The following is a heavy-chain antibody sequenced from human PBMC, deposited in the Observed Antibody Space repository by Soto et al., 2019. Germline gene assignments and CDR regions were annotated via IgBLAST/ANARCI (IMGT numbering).Heavy chain of an antibody. CDR3: ARDPPGGDYCAGFQY. Sequence: QVQLVESGGDVVQPGRSLTLSCLASGFSFSSHGMHWIRQAPGKGLEWLAVISYDGGNKNYADSVRDRFTISRDNSKNRVFLQINGLRPEDTAEYFCARDPPGGDYCAGFQYWGQGTLVIVSS. D-gene: IGHD4-17*01. CDR1: GFSFSSHG. CDR2: ISYDGGNK. J-gene: IGHJ4*02. V-gene: IGHV3-30*03.